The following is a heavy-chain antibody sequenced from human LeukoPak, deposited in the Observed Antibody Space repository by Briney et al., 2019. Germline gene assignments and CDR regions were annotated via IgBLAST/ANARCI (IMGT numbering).Heavy chain of an antibody. J-gene: IGHJ4*02. CDR1: GFTFSSYS. Sequence: GGSLRLSCAASGFTFSSYSINWVRQAPGKGLEWGSSIGSSSTYIYYADSVKGRFTISRDNAKNSLYLQMNSLRAEDTAVYYCAASTKHTAMVDYWGQGTLVTVSS. V-gene: IGHV3-21*01. D-gene: IGHD5-18*01. CDR2: IGSSSTYI. CDR3: AASTKHTAMVDY.